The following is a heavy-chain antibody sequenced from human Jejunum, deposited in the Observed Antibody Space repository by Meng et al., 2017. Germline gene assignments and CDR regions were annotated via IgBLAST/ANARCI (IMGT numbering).Heavy chain of an antibody. CDR1: GFSLSTSGVG. D-gene: IGHD6-13*01. Sequence: QIPLKASGPTRVKPTQTLALTCTFSGFSLSTSGVGVGWIRQPPGEALDYLALIYWDDDKRYNPSLKNRLTIAKDTSKNQVVLTMTNVDPVDTATYFCAHRLGPSGHSWDVGYFDFWGQGALVTVSS. J-gene: IGHJ4*02. CDR3: AHRLGPSGHSWDVGYFDF. CDR2: IYWDDDK. V-gene: IGHV2-5*02.